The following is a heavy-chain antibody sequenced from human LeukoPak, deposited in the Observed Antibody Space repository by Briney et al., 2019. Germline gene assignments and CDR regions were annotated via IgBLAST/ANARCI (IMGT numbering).Heavy chain of an antibody. V-gene: IGHV4-4*07. CDR3: AGFDSSRAGITASFDY. J-gene: IGHJ4*02. CDR1: GGSISSYY. CDR2: IHTSGRI. Sequence: TSETLSLTCTVSGGSISSYYWNWIRQPAGKGLEWIGRIHTSGRINYNPSLKSRITISVDKSKNQFSLELSSVTAADTAVYYCAGFDSSRAGITASFDYWVQGTLVTVSS. D-gene: IGHD1-14*01.